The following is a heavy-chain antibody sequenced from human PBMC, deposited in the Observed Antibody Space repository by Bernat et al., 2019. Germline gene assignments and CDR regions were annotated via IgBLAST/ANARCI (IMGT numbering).Heavy chain of an antibody. CDR1: GFSLSTSGVG. J-gene: IGHJ4*02. CDR2: IYWDDDK. D-gene: IGHD3-10*01. Sequence: QITLKESGPTLVKPTQTLTLTCTFSGFSLSTSGVGVGWIRQPPGKALEWLALIYWDDDKRYSPSLKSGLTITKDTSKNQVVLTMTNMDPVDTATYYCALVFGGAVFDYWGQGTLVTVSS. V-gene: IGHV2-5*02. CDR3: ALVFGGAVFDY.